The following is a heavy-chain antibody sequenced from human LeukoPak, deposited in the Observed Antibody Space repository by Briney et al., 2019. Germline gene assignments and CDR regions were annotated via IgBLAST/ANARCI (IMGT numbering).Heavy chain of an antibody. J-gene: IGHJ4*02. Sequence: PGGSLRLSCVASGFTFSNHWMHWVRQNPGKGLVWVSRIKGDGSSISHADSVTGRLTISRDNAKNTLYLQMNNLRAEDTGVYYCVRDGVGAPPFDYWGEGILVTVSS. D-gene: IGHD1-26*01. CDR1: GFTFSNHW. CDR2: IKGDGSSI. V-gene: IGHV3-74*01. CDR3: VRDGVGAPPFDY.